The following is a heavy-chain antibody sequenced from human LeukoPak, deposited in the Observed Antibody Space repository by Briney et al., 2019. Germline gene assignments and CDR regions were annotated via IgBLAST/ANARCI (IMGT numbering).Heavy chain of an antibody. Sequence: GGSLRLSCAASGFTFSNAWMSWVRQAPGKGLEWVGRIKSKTDGGTTDYAAPVKGRFTISRDDSKNTLYLQMNSLKTEDTAVYYCTGKYYDFWSGYFRWSPWGQGTLVTVSS. V-gene: IGHV3-15*01. CDR1: GFTFSNAW. CDR2: IKSKTDGGTT. D-gene: IGHD3-3*01. CDR3: TGKYYDFWSGYFRWSP. J-gene: IGHJ5*02.